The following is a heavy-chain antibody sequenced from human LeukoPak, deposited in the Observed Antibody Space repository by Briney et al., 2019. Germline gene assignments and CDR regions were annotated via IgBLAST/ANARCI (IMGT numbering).Heavy chain of an antibody. CDR2: INPNTGGA. J-gene: IGHJ1*01. D-gene: IGHD1-1*01. Sequence: ASVKVSCKASGYIFTGYYMHWVRRAPGQGLEWMGWINPNTGGANYAQKFQGRVTMTRDTSISTAYMELSGLTSDATGMYYCAKEVHRVSQNWGQGTLVTVSS. CDR3: AKEVHRVSQN. CDR1: GYIFTGYY. V-gene: IGHV1-2*02.